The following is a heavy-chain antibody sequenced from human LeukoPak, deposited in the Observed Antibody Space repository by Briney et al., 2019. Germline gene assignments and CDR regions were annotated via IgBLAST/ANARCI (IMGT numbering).Heavy chain of an antibody. CDR3: ARGEPYCSGGSCIDY. D-gene: IGHD2-15*01. Sequence: SETLSLTCTVSGGSISSGDYYWSWIRQPPGTGLEWIGYIYYSGSTYYNPSLKSRVTISVDTSKNQFSLKLSSVTAADTAVYYCARGEPYCSGGSCIDYWGQGTLVTVSS. CDR1: GGSISSGDYY. CDR2: IYYSGST. V-gene: IGHV4-30-4*01. J-gene: IGHJ4*02.